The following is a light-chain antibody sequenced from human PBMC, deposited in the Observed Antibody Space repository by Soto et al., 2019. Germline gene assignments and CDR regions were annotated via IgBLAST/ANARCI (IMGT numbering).Light chain of an antibody. V-gene: IGLV1-40*01. CDR3: QSYDSSLKVL. J-gene: IGLJ2*01. Sequence: QAVLTQPPSVSGAPGQRVTISCTGSSSNIGAGSDVHWYQQLPGTAPKLLIYGNSNRPSGVPDRFSGSKSGTSASLAITGLQAEDEADYYCQSYDSSLKVLFGGGTQLTVL. CDR1: SSNIGAGSD. CDR2: GNS.